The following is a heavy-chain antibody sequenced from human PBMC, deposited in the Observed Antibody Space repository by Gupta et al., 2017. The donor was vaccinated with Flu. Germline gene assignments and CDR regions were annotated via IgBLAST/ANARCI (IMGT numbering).Heavy chain of an antibody. CDR1: GYTFTDYA. D-gene: IGHD3-3*01. CDR3: ARTLLEWSARFDN. V-gene: IGHV1-3*01. J-gene: IGHJ4*02. Sequence: QVQLVQSGAEVKKPGASVKVSCKASGYTFTDYAIHWVRRAPGQRLEWMGWINAANGTTKSSQKFQGRVTITRDTSASKAYREMSSLRSEDTAVDYCARTLLEWSARFDNWGQGPLVTGSS. CDR2: INAANGTT.